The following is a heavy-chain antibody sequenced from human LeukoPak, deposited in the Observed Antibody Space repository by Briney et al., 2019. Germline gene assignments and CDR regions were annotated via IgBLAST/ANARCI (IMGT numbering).Heavy chain of an antibody. CDR3: TTFYHEYSPY. V-gene: IGHV3-15*01. CDR2: IKSNADGGTP. J-gene: IGHJ4*02. CDR1: GCSFMNAW. Sequence: GGSLRLSCAASGCSFMNAWMIWVRQAPGKGLEWVGRIKSNADGGTPDYAASARGRFTISRDDSKNTLYLQMNSLKTEDTAVYYCTTFYHEYSPYWGRGTLVTVSS. D-gene: IGHD2/OR15-2a*01.